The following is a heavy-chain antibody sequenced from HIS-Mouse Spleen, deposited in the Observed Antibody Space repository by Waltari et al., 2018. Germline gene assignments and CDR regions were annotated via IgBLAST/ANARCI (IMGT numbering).Heavy chain of an antibody. CDR1: GYSISSGYY. CDR2: IYHSGST. Sequence: QVQLQESGPGLVKPSETLSLTCTVSGYSISSGYYWGWIRQPPGKGLEWIGSIYHSGSTYHNPSPKSRVTISVDTSKNQFSLKLSSVTAADTAVYYCARDRWQQLDYFDYWGQGTLVTVSS. J-gene: IGHJ4*02. V-gene: IGHV4-38-2*02. D-gene: IGHD6-13*01. CDR3: ARDRWQQLDYFDY.